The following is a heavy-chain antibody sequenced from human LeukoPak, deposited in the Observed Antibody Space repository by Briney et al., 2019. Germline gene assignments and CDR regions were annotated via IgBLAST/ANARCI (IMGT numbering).Heavy chain of an antibody. V-gene: IGHV1-2*02. J-gene: IGHJ2*01. CDR1: GYTFTGYY. D-gene: IGHD5-18*01. Sequence: ASVKVSCKASGYTFTGYYMHWVRQAPGQGLEWMGWINPNSGGTNYAQKFQGRVTMTRDTSISTAYMELSSLRSDDTAVYYCARVTEHTAMVHWYFDLWGRGTLVTV. CDR2: INPNSGGT. CDR3: ARVTEHTAMVHWYFDL.